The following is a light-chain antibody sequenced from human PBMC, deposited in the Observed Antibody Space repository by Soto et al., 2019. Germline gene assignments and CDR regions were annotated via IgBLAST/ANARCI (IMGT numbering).Light chain of an antibody. CDR2: SNT. J-gene: IGLJ2*01. CDR1: SSNFGSNT. V-gene: IGLV1-44*01. Sequence: QSVLTQPPSASGTPGQRVTISCSGSSSNFGSNTVNWYQQLPGTAPKLLIYSNTQRPSGVPDRFSGSKSGTSASLAISGLQSEDEADYYCAAWDDSLNGVVFGGGTKLTVL. CDR3: AAWDDSLNGVV.